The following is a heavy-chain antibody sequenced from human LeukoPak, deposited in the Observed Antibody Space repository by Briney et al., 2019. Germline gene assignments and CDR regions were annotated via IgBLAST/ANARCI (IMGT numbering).Heavy chain of an antibody. D-gene: IGHD6-13*01. J-gene: IGHJ3*02. CDR2: INHSGST. Sequence: SETLSLTCAVYGGSFSGYYWSWIRQPPGKGLEWIGEINHSGSTNYNPFLKSRVTISLDTSKNHFSLKVHSVTAADTAVYYCAREDDTIADNTFDIWGQGTVVTVSS. V-gene: IGHV4-34*01. CDR1: GGSFSGYY. CDR3: AREDDTIADNTFDI.